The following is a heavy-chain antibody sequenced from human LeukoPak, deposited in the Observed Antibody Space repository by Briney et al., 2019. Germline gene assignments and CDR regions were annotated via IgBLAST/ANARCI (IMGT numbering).Heavy chain of an antibody. Sequence: SVKVSCKASGGTFSSYAISWVRQAPGQGLEWMGGIIPIFGTANYAQRFQDGVTITTDESTSTAYMELSSLRSEDTAVYYCASLTTDYFDYWGQGTLVTVSS. D-gene: IGHD3-22*01. CDR3: ASLTTDYFDY. CDR2: IIPIFGTA. V-gene: IGHV1-69*05. CDR1: GGTFSSYA. J-gene: IGHJ4*02.